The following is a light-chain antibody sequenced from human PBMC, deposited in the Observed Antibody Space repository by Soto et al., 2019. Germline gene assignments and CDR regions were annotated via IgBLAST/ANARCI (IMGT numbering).Light chain of an antibody. CDR3: QQYNNWPPWT. CDR1: QSVSGN. J-gene: IGKJ1*01. CDR2: GAS. V-gene: IGKV3-15*01. Sequence: IVMTQSPTTLSVSPGASATLSCRASQSVSGNLAWYQQRPGQAPRLLMYGASTRATGIPARFSGSGSGTEFTLTISSLQSEDFAVYYCQQYNNWPPWTFGQGTKV.